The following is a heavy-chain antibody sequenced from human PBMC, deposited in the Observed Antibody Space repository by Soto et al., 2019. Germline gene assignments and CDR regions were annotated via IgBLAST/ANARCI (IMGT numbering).Heavy chain of an antibody. J-gene: IGHJ6*02. Sequence: EVQLVESGGGLVQPGGSLRLSCAASGFTVSSKYMSWVRQAPGKGLEWVSLIQSGGTTYYADSVKGRFTISRDSSKNMLHLQMDSLRAEDSAVSYCARDDILCSGGSVYGVPMDVWGQGTTVTVSS. V-gene: IGHV3-66*01. D-gene: IGHD2-15*01. CDR3: ARDDILCSGGSVYGVPMDV. CDR2: IQSGGTT. CDR1: GFTVSSKY.